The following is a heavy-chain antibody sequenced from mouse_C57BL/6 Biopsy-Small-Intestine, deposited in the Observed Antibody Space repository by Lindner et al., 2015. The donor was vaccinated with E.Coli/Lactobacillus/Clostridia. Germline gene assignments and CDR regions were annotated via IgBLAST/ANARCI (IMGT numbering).Heavy chain of an antibody. Sequence: SVKVSCKASGYTFSNFGISWVRQAPGQGLEWMGWISGYNGNTKYARNVRDRVTMTTDTSTSTAYMELTSLRSDDTAVYYCARDPRFISSGWYDFLSSAFDVWGQGTMLTVSS. V-gene: IGHV1-4*01. J-gene: IGHJ3*01. D-gene: IGHD2-14*01. CDR3: ARDPRFISSGWYDFLSSAFDV. CDR1: GYTFSNFG. CDR2: ISGYNGNT.